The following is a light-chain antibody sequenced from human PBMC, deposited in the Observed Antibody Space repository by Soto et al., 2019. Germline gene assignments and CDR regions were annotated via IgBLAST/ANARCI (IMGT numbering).Light chain of an antibody. CDR1: QGISSY. J-gene: IGKJ5*01. Sequence: DIQLTQSPSFLSASVGDRVTITCRASQGISSYLAWYQQKPGKAPKLLIYAASTLQSGVPSRFSGSGSGTEFTLTISSLQPEDFATYNCQQLNSFPIAFGQGTRLAMK. V-gene: IGKV1-9*01. CDR3: QQLNSFPIA. CDR2: AAS.